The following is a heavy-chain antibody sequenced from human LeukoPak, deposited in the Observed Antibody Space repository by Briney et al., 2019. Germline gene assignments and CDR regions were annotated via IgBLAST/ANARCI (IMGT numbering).Heavy chain of an antibody. CDR1: GYTFTGYY. CDR2: INPISGVT. D-gene: IGHD6-19*01. CDR3: ARVGSSGWYHWFDH. J-gene: IGHJ5*02. V-gene: IGHV1-2*02. Sequence: ASVKVSCKASGYTFTGYYLHWVRQAPGQGLEWMGWINPISGVTGSAQKFQGRVTMTRDKSISTVYMELSRLTSDDTAIYFCARVGSSGWYHWFDHWGQGTLVTVSS.